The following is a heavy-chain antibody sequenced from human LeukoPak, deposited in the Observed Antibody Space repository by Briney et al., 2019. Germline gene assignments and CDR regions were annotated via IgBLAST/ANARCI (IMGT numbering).Heavy chain of an antibody. Sequence: SETLSLTCIVSGGSISSYYWSWIRQPHGKGLEWIGYIYDSGITSYNPSLKSRVSISVDTSKNQFSLNLSPVTAADTAVYYCARAPFGSGPYLAFDFWGQGTLVAVSS. D-gene: IGHD2-15*01. V-gene: IGHV4-59*01. CDR1: GGSISSYY. CDR2: IYDSGIT. CDR3: ARAPFGSGPYLAFDF. J-gene: IGHJ4*02.